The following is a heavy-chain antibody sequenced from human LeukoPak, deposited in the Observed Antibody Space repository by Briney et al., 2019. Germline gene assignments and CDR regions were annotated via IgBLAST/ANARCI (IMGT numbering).Heavy chain of an antibody. D-gene: IGHD6-13*01. CDR1: GFTFNTYG. CDR2: IWYDGSNK. J-gene: IGHJ4*02. V-gene: IGHV3-33*01. CDR3: ARAGYSSSWYNLLDY. Sequence: GGSLRLSCAASGFTFNTYGMHWVRQAPGKGLEWMAVIWYDGSNKYYADSVKGRFTISRDDSKNTLYPQMNSLRAEDTAVYYCARAGYSSSWYNLLDYWGQGTLVTVSS.